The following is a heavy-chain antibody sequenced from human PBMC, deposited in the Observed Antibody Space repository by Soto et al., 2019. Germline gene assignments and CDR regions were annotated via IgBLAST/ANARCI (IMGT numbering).Heavy chain of an antibody. D-gene: IGHD4-17*01. CDR3: ARAATVTRRETLSGY. J-gene: IGHJ4*02. CDR2: INPSGGST. CDR1: GYTFTSYY. Sequence: ASVKVSCKASGYTFTSYYMHWVRQAPGQGLEWMGIINPSGGSTSYAQKFQGRVTMTRDTSTSTVYMELSSLRSEDTAVYYCARAATVTRRETLSGYWGQGTLVTVSS. V-gene: IGHV1-46*03.